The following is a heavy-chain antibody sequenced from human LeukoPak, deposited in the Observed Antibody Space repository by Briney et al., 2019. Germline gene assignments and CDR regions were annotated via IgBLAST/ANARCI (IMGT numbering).Heavy chain of an antibody. D-gene: IGHD6-19*01. V-gene: IGHV4-59*01. Sequence: PSETLSPTCTVSGGTIRSYCWNWIRQPPGKGLEWIGYIYYSGSTNYNPSVESRVTISVDTSKNQFSLKLSSVTAADTAVYYCARGHSSGWYYFDYWGQGTLVTVSS. CDR2: IYYSGST. J-gene: IGHJ4*02. CDR3: ARGHSSGWYYFDY. CDR1: GGTIRSYC.